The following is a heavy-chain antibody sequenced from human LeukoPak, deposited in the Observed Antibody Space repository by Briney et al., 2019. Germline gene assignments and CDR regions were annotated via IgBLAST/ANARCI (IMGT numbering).Heavy chain of an antibody. CDR2: ISWNSGSI. V-gene: IGHV3-9*03. CDR3: AKSAAAGYYYYYMDV. D-gene: IGHD6-13*01. J-gene: IGHJ6*03. CDR1: TFTFDDYA. Sequence: QPGRSLRLSCAGCTFTFDDYAMHWVRQAPGKGLEWVSGISWNSGSIGYADSVKGRFTISRDNAKNSLYLQMNGLRAEDMALYYCAKSAAAGYYYYYMDVWGKGTTVTVSS.